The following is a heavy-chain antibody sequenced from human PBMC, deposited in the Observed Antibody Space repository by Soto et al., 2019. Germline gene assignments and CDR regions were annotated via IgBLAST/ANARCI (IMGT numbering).Heavy chain of an antibody. Sequence: QVQLVQSGAEVKKPGSSVKVSCKTSGGTFSSYSISWVRQAPGQGLEWMGRIIPIFDITNYAQKFQGRVTITADKSTSTAYMELSSLRSGDTAVYYCATASEGFPCSGGSCYSRDDFDYWGQGTLVTVSS. CDR3: ATASEGFPCSGGSCYSRDDFDY. V-gene: IGHV1-69*02. J-gene: IGHJ4*02. CDR1: GGTFSSYS. CDR2: IIPIFDIT. D-gene: IGHD2-15*01.